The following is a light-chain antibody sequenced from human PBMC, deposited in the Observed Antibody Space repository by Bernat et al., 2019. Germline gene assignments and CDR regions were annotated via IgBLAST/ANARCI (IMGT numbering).Light chain of an antibody. CDR3: QHRSNWQWS. Sequence: EIVLTQSPATLSLSPGERATLSCRASQSVSNFLAWYQHKPGQAPRLLIYDTSNRAAGIPARFTGSGSETDFILTITSLDPEDFAVYYCQHRSNWQWSFGPGTRVEIK. V-gene: IGKV3D-11*02. CDR1: QSVSNF. J-gene: IGKJ3*01. CDR2: DTS.